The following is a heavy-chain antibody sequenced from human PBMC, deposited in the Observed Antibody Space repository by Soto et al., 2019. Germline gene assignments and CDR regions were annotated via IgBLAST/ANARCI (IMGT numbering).Heavy chain of an antibody. Sequence: QVQLVQSGAEVKKPGSSVKVSCKASGGTFSSYAISWVRQAPGQGLEWMGGIIPIFGTANYAQKLQGRVTITADKTTSTAYMELSSLRSEDTAVYYCARDYYGSGSYYRPLYYYYGMDVWGQGTTVTVSS. V-gene: IGHV1-69*06. CDR1: GGTFSSYA. D-gene: IGHD3-10*01. CDR3: ARDYYGSGSYYRPLYYYYGMDV. J-gene: IGHJ6*02. CDR2: IIPIFGTA.